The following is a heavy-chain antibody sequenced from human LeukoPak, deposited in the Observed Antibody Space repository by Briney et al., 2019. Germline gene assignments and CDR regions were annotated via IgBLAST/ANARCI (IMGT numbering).Heavy chain of an antibody. V-gene: IGHV1-2*02. CDR1: GYTFTGYY. CDR2: INPNSGGT. J-gene: IGHJ5*02. CDR3: ATNILVRDIINWFDP. Sequence: ASVKVSCKASGYTFTGYYMHWVRQAPGQGLEWTGWINPNSGGTNYAQKFQGRVTMTRDTSTGTAYMELSSLRYDDTAVYYCATNILVRDIINWFDPWGQGTLVTVSS. D-gene: IGHD3-10*01.